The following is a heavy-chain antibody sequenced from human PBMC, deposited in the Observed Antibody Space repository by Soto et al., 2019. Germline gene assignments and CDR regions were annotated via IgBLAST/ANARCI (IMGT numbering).Heavy chain of an antibody. CDR3: ARSFGWYAIDH. V-gene: IGHV4-4*02. D-gene: IGHD6-19*01. J-gene: IGHJ4*02. Sequence: QMQLQESGPGLVKPSETLSLTCAVSSASIISEQRWTWVRQPPGKGLEWIGEIHHSGSTNNNPSLRSRVTTSVDKSKNQFSPNLNSVTAADTALYYCARSFGWYAIDHWGQGTLVIVSS. CDR2: IHHSGST. CDR1: SASIISEQR.